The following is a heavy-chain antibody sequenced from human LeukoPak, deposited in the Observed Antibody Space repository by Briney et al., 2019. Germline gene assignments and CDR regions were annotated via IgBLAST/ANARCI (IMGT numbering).Heavy chain of an antibody. V-gene: IGHV3-53*01. CDR1: GFTVSSNY. J-gene: IGHJ4*02. CDR2: IYSGGGT. CDR3: ARDPDSDY. Sequence: GGSLRLSCAVSGFTVSSNYMSWVRQAPGKGLEWVSLIYSGGGTYYADSVRGRFTISRDNAKNSLYLQMNSLRAEDTAVYYCARDPDSDYWGQGTLVTVSS.